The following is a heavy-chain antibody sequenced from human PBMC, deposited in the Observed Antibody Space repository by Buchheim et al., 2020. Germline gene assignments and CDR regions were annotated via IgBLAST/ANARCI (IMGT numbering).Heavy chain of an antibody. J-gene: IGHJ4*02. CDR2: IYYSGSP. CDR1: GGSISSGGYY. CDR3: ARDKKQLAAFDY. D-gene: IGHD6-6*01. V-gene: IGHV4-31*03. Sequence: QVQLQESGPGLVKPSQTLSLTCTVSGGSISSGGYYWRWIRQHPGKGLEWIGYIYYSGSPYYNPSLKSRVTLSVDPSQNQFSLKLSSVTAADTAVYYCARDKKQLAAFDYWGQGTL.